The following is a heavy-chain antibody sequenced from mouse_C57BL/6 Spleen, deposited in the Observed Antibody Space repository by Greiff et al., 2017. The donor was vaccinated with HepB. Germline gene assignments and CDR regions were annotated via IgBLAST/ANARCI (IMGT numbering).Heavy chain of an antibody. D-gene: IGHD2-4*01. CDR3: AKIGDYDDYAMDY. Sequence: QVQLKQSGPGLVQPSQSLSITCTVSGFSLTSYGVHWVRQSPGKGLEWLGVIWSGGSTDYNAASMSRLSITKDNSKSQVFFKMNSLQADDTAIYYCAKIGDYDDYAMDYWGQGTSVTVSS. V-gene: IGHV2-5*01. CDR2: IWSGGST. J-gene: IGHJ4*01. CDR1: GFSLTSYG.